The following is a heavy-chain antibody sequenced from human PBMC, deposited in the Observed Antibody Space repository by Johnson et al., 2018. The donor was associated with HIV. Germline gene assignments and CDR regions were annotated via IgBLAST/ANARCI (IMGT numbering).Heavy chain of an antibody. V-gene: IGHV3-73*01. Sequence: EVQLVESGGGLVQPDGSLKLSCAASGFAVSDSAIHWVRQTCGKGLEWVGRIRSETYSFATAYAASVKGRFTISRDDSKNTLYLQMNSLRAEDTAVYYCVRDVGPLDIWGQGTLVTVS. CDR1: GFAVSDSA. D-gene: IGHD5-24*01. J-gene: IGHJ3*02. CDR2: IRSETYSFAT. CDR3: VRDVGPLDI.